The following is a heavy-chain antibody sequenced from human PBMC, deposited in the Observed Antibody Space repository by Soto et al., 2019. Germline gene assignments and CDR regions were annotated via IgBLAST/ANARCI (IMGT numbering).Heavy chain of an antibody. Sequence: SETLSLTCDVSGVSISSGNWWSWVRQPPGKGLEWIAEVYNDGSANYHPSLESRATISVDRSKNQSSLRLSSVTAADTGKYYCARLVYDSRLNYLYFDHWGQGTLVTVS. CDR3: ARLVYDSRLNYLYFDH. J-gene: IGHJ4*02. CDR1: GVSISSGNW. D-gene: IGHD3-22*01. V-gene: IGHV4-4*02. CDR2: VYNDGSA.